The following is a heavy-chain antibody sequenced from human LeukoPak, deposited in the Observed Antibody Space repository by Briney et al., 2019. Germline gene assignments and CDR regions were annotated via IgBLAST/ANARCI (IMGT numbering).Heavy chain of an antibody. J-gene: IGHJ4*02. V-gene: IGHV1-69*05. CDR3: ARVNSGSYSLDY. D-gene: IGHD1-26*01. Sequence: SVKVSCKASGGTFSSYAISWVRQAPGQGLEWMGGIIPIFGTANYAQKFQGRVTITTDESASTAYMELSSLRSEDTAVYYCARVNSGSYSLDYWGQGTLVTVSS. CDR1: GGTFSSYA. CDR2: IIPIFGTA.